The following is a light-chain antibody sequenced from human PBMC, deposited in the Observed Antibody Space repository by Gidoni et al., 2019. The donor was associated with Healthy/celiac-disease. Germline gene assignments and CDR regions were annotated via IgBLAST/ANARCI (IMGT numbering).Light chain of an antibody. Sequence: DIQMTQSPSSLSASVGDRVTITCRASQSISSYLNWYQQKPGKAPKLLIYAASSLKSGVPSRFSGSGSGTDFTLTISSRQPEDFATYYCQQSYSTPRSSFGQGTKLEIK. CDR1: QSISSY. J-gene: IGKJ2*04. CDR3: QQSYSTPRSS. CDR2: AAS. V-gene: IGKV1-39*01.